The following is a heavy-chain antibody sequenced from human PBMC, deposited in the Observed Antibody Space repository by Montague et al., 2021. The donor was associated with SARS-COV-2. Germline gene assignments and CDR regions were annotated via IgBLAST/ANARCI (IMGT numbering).Heavy chain of an antibody. J-gene: IGHJ3*02. CDR1: GGSISSSSYY. CDR2: IYYSGST. V-gene: IGHV4-39*01. CDR3: ARRERLRWFGELSFAFDI. Sequence: SETLSLTCTVSGGSISSSSYYWGWIRQPPGKGLELIGSIYYSGSTYYNPSLKSRVTISVDTSKNQFSLKLSSVTAADTAVYYCARRERLRWFGELSFAFDIWGQGTMVTVSS. D-gene: IGHD3-10*01.